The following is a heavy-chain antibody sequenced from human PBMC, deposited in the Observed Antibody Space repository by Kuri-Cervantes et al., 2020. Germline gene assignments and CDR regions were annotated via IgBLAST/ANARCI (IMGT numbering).Heavy chain of an antibody. CDR1: GYTFTGYY. D-gene: IGHD3-9*01. Sequence: ASGKITCKESGYTFTGYYMHWVRQAPGQGLEWMGWINPNSGGTNYAQKFQGWVTMTRDTSIGTAYMELSRLRSDDTAVYYCARGRLKRLVIPSYYFDYWGQGTLVTVSS. J-gene: IGHJ4*02. V-gene: IGHV1-2*04. CDR2: INPNSGGT. CDR3: ARGRLKRLVIPSYYFDY.